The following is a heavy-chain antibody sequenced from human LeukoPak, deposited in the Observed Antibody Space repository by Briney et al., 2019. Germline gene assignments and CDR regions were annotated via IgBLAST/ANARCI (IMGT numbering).Heavy chain of an antibody. CDR1: RGSINTGNYY. CDR2: IHYSGST. D-gene: IGHD3-22*01. Sequence: PSQTLSLTCTVSRGSINTGNYYWSWIRQPPGKGLEWLGFIHYSGSTDYNPSLKSRVTISVDKSKNQFSLKLSSVTAADTAVYYCARLQRITMNAFDIWGQGTMVTVSS. J-gene: IGHJ3*02. CDR3: ARLQRITMNAFDI. V-gene: IGHV4-30-4*01.